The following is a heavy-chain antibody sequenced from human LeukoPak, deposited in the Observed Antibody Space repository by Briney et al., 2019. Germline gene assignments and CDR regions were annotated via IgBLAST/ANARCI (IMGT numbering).Heavy chain of an antibody. Sequence: QTGGSLRLSCAASGSTFSRYVINWVRQAPGKGPEWVAVVSSEGSNKYYGDSVKGRFIISRDNSMNTLYLQMNSLRAEDTAVYYCARSKGFGEFFDDFDIWGQGTLVTVSS. V-gene: IGHV3-30*03. J-gene: IGHJ3*02. CDR1: GSTFSRYV. D-gene: IGHD3-10*01. CDR3: ARSKGFGEFFDDFDI. CDR2: VSSEGSNK.